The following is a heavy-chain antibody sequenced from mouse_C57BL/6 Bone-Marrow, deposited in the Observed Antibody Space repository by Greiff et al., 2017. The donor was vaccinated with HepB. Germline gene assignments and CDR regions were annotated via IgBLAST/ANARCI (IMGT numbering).Heavy chain of an antibody. CDR3: ARSPYGNYYFDY. J-gene: IGHJ2*01. CDR2: IRNKANGYTT. Sequence: EVKLVESGGGLVQPGGSLSLSCAASGFTFTDYYMSWVRQPPGKALEWLGFIRNKANGYTTEYSASVKGRFTISRDDSQSILDLQMNALRAEDSATYYCARSPYGNYYFDYWGQGTTLTVSS. V-gene: IGHV7-3*01. CDR1: GFTFTDYY. D-gene: IGHD2-1*01.